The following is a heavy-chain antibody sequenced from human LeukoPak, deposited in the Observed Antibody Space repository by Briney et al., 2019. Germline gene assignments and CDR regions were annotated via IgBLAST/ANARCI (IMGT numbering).Heavy chain of an antibody. CDR1: GASINNYF. D-gene: IGHD4-23*01. CDR2: IYSGGST. Sequence: PSETLSLTCIASGASINNYFWTWIRQPAGKGLEWIGRIYSGGSTIYNPSLNSRVTMSLDTSKNQFSLKLISVTAADTAVYYCARNSGDYWGRGTLVTVSS. V-gene: IGHV4-4*07. CDR3: ARNSGDY. J-gene: IGHJ4*02.